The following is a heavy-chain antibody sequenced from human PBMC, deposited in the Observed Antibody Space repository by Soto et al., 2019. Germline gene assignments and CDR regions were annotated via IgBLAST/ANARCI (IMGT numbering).Heavy chain of an antibody. CDR1: GGSFSGYY. V-gene: IGHV4-34*01. Sequence: SETLSLTCAVYGGSFSGYYWSWIRQPPGKGLEWIGEINHSGGTNYSPSLKSRVTISVDTSKNQFSLKLSSVTAADTAVYYCARGGGTPYYYYGMDVWGQGTTVTVYS. CDR2: INHSGGT. J-gene: IGHJ6*02. CDR3: ARGGGTPYYYYGMDV.